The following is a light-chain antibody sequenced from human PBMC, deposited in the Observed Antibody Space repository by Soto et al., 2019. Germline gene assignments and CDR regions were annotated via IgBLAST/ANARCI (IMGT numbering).Light chain of an antibody. Sequence: DIVMTQSPDSLAVSLGERATINCKSSQTVLHSSNNKNYLAWYQHKPGQPPNLLIYWASTRKSGVPDRFSGSGSGTDFTLTISSLQAEDVAVYYCQQYYTTPLTFGGGTKVEIK. V-gene: IGKV4-1*01. CDR1: QTVLHSSNNKNY. J-gene: IGKJ4*01. CDR3: QQYYTTPLT. CDR2: WAS.